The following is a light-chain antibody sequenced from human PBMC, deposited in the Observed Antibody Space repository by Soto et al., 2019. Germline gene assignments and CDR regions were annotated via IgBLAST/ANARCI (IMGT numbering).Light chain of an antibody. Sequence: RVMTQSPVTLSVSPGESATLSCRASQSVSSHVAWYQQKAGRAPRLLIYDTSSRVTGVPARFSGSGSETEFTLTISGLQSEDFAVYSCQQYDNWPLTFGGGTTLQIK. CDR1: QSVSSH. J-gene: IGKJ4*01. CDR3: QQYDNWPLT. CDR2: DTS. V-gene: IGKV3-15*01.